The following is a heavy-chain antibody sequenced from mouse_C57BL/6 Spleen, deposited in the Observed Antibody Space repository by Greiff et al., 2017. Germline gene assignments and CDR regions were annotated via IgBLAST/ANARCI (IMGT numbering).Heavy chain of an antibody. V-gene: IGHV7-3*01. CDR1: GFTFTDYY. CDR2: IRNKANGYTT. CDR3: ARGGFTTVVAPFDY. J-gene: IGHJ2*01. D-gene: IGHD1-1*01. Sequence: EVMLVESGGGLVQPGGSLSLSCAASGFTFTDYYMRWVRQPPGKALEWLGFIRNKANGYTTEYSASVKGRFTISRDNSHSILYLQKNALRAEDSATYYCARGGFTTVVAPFDYWGQGTTLTVSS.